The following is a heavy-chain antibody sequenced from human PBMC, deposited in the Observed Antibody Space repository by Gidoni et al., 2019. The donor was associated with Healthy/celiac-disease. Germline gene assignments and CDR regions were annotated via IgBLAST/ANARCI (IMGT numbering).Heavy chain of an antibody. D-gene: IGHD3-22*01. CDR2: ISYDGSNK. CDR3: ASHNYYDTSGVDY. J-gene: IGHJ4*02. Sequence: QVQLVESGGGVVQSGRSLRLSCAASGITFSRNGMHLVRQAPGKGLEWVAVISYDGSNKYYADSVNGRFTISRDNSKNTLYLLMNNLRAEDTAVYFCASHNYYDTSGVDYWGQGTLVTVSS. CDR1: GITFSRNG. V-gene: IGHV3-30*19.